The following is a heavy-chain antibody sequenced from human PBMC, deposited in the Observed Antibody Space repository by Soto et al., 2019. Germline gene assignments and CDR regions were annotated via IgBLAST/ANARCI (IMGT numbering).Heavy chain of an antibody. J-gene: IGHJ5*02. D-gene: IGHD2-21*02. CDR2: ISAYNGDT. CDR1: GYMFTGYA. Sequence: ASVKVSCKASGYMFTGYAISWVRQAPGQGLEWMGWISAYNGDTNYAQKFQGRVNTTTDSSSTTAYMELRNLRSDDTAVYYCAKTGDWNWFDPWGQGTLVTVSS. V-gene: IGHV1-18*01. CDR3: AKTGDWNWFDP.